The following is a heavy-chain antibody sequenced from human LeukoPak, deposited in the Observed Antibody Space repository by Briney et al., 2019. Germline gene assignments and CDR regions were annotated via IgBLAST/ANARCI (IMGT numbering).Heavy chain of an antibody. D-gene: IGHD2-15*01. Sequence: SETLSLTCTVSGGSLSSGDYYWSWIRQPPGKGLEWIGSIYYSGSTYYNPSLKSRVTISVDTSKNQFSLKLSSVTAADTAVYYCASIYCSGGSCYSGRGLGYSSGFDYWGQGTLVTVSS. J-gene: IGHJ4*02. V-gene: IGHV4-30-4*01. CDR3: ASIYCSGGSCYSGRGLGYSSGFDY. CDR1: GGSLSSGDYY. CDR2: IYYSGST.